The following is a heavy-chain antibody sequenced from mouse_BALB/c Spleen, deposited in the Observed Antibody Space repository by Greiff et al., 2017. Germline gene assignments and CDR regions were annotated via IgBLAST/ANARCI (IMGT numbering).Heavy chain of an antibody. Sequence: EVKLQESGPSLVKPSQTLSLTCSVTGDSITSGYWNWIRKFPGNKLEYMGYISYSGSTYYNPSLKSRISITRDTSKNQYYLQLNSVTTEDTATYYCASLITTATDWYFDVWGAGTTVTVSS. CDR2: ISYSGST. D-gene: IGHD1-2*01. CDR3: ASLITTATDWYFDV. V-gene: IGHV3-8*02. CDR1: GDSITSGY. J-gene: IGHJ1*01.